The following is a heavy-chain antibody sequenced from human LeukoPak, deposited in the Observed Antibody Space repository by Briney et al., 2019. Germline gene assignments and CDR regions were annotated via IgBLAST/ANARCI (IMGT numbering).Heavy chain of an antibody. CDR2: IRYDGSNK. CDR1: GFTFSSYG. J-gene: IGHJ4*02. CDR3: AKDLEDSFDY. V-gene: IGHV3-30*02. D-gene: IGHD4-11*01. Sequence: PGRSLRLSCAASGFTFSSYGMHWVRQASGKGLEWVAFIRYDGSNKYYADSVKGRFTISRDNSKNTLYLQMNSLRAEDTAVYYCAKDLEDSFDYWGQGTLVTVSS.